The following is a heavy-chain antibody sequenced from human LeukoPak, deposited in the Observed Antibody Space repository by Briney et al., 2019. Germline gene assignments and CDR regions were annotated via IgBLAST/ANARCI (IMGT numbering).Heavy chain of an antibody. Sequence: SETLSLTCTVSGGSVSSGSYYWSWIRQPPGKGLEWIGYIYYSGSTNYNPSLKSRVTISVDTSKNQFSLKLSSVTAADTAVYYCARGKVPAALFDYWGQGTLATVSS. V-gene: IGHV4-61*01. D-gene: IGHD2-2*01. CDR2: IYYSGST. J-gene: IGHJ4*02. CDR3: ARGKVPAALFDY. CDR1: GGSVSSGSYY.